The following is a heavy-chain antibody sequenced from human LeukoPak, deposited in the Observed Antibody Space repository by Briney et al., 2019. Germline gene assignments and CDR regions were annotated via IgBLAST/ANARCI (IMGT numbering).Heavy chain of an antibody. CDR2: INGSGGST. V-gene: IGHV3-23*01. D-gene: IGHD3-10*01. J-gene: IGHJ4*02. Sequence: GGSLRLSCAASGFTFSSYEMNWVRQAPGKGLEWVSDINGSGGSTYYADSVKGRFTISRDNSKNTLYLQMNSLRAEDTAVYYCAKGLSTMVRGEYFDYWGQGTLVTVSS. CDR1: GFTFSSYE. CDR3: AKGLSTMVRGEYFDY.